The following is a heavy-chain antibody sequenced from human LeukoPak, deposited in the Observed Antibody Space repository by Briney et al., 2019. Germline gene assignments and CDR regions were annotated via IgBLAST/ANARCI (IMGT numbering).Heavy chain of an antibody. V-gene: IGHV4-30-4*08. Sequence: SETLPLTCTASGGSISSGDYYWSWIRQPPGKGLEWIGYIYYSGSTYYNPSLKSRVTISVDTSKNQFSLKLSSVTAADTAVYYCARVKSPLRFLEWLPYYFDYWGQGTLVTVSS. CDR1: GGSISSGDYY. D-gene: IGHD3-3*01. CDR3: ARVKSPLRFLEWLPYYFDY. J-gene: IGHJ4*02. CDR2: IYYSGST.